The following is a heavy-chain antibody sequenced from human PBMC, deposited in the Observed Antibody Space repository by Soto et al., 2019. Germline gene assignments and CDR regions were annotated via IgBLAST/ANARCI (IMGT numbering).Heavy chain of an antibody. CDR2: IYHSGST. D-gene: IGHD5-12*01. Sequence: QLQLQESGSGLVKPSQTLSLTCAVSGGSISSGGYSWSWIRQPPGKGLEWIGYIYHSGSTYYNPSLKSRVTIVVDRSKNQFPLKLSVVTAADTAVYYCAAGGGLPRYYWGQGTLVTVSS. CDR1: GGSISSGGYS. J-gene: IGHJ4*02. V-gene: IGHV4-30-2*01. CDR3: AAGGGLPRYY.